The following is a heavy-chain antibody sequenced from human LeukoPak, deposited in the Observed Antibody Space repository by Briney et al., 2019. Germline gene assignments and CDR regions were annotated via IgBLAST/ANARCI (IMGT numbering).Heavy chain of an antibody. CDR2: MNPNSGNT. CDR3: ARMGDYDFWSGTRYYFAY. CDR1: GYTFTSYG. Sequence: ASVKVSCKASGYTFTSYGISWVRQATGQGLEWMGWMNPNSGNTGYAQKFQGRVTMTRNTSISTAYMELSSLRSEDTAVYYCARMGDYDFWSGTRYYFAYWGQGTLVTVSS. V-gene: IGHV1-8*02. D-gene: IGHD3-3*01. J-gene: IGHJ4*02.